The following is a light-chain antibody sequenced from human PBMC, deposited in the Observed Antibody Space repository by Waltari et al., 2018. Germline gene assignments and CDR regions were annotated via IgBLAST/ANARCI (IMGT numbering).Light chain of an antibody. V-gene: IGKV1-33*01. J-gene: IGKJ5*01. Sequence: DVQLTQSPSSLSVSVGDRVTITCQASQDITNYLNWYQQKPGKAPNPLIYDASNLETGVPSRFSGTGSGTHFTFIISGLQSEDVATYYCQQYDKPPIAFGQGTRLDIK. CDR3: QQYDKPPIA. CDR2: DAS. CDR1: QDITNY.